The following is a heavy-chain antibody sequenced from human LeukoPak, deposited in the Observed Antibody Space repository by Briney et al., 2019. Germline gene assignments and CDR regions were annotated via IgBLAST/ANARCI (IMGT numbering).Heavy chain of an antibody. V-gene: IGHV3-23*01. Sequence: GGSLRLSCAASGFTFSSYAMSWVRQAPGKGLEGVSAISGSGGSTYYADSVKGRFTISRDNSKNTLYLQMNSLRAEDTAVYYCAKGAVGSGWYAGIYYFDYWGQGTLVTVSS. CDR2: ISGSGGST. CDR3: AKGAVGSGWYAGIYYFDY. CDR1: GFTFSSYA. J-gene: IGHJ4*02. D-gene: IGHD6-19*01.